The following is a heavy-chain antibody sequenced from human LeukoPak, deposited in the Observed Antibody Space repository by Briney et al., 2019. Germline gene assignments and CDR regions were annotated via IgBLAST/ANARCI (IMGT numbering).Heavy chain of an antibody. J-gene: IGHJ4*02. CDR3: AKDPAVGATLGYFDY. D-gene: IGHD1-26*01. CDR1: GFTFSSYA. Sequence: GSLRLSCSASGFTFSSYAMSWVRQAPGKGLEWVSAISGSGGSTYYADSVKGRFTISRDNSKNTLYLQMNSLRAEDTAVYYCAKDPAVGATLGYFDYWGQGTLVTVSS. CDR2: ISGSGGST. V-gene: IGHV3-23*01.